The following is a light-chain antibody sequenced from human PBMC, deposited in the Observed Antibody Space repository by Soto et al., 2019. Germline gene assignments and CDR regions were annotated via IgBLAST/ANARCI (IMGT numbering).Light chain of an antibody. CDR1: SSDVGNYKY. V-gene: IGLV2-14*01. Sequence: LTQPASVSGSPGQSITISCTGTSSDVGNYKYVSWYQQHPGKAPKLMIYEVSNRPSGVSNRFSGSKSGNTASLTISGLQAEDETDYYCFSYTSSGTYVFGAGTKVTVL. CDR2: EVS. CDR3: FSYTSSGTYV. J-gene: IGLJ1*01.